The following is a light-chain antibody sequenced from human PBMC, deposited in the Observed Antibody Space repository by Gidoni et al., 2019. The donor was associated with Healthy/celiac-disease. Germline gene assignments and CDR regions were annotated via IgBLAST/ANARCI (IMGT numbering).Light chain of an antibody. CDR1: QSISSY. CDR2: AAS. J-gene: IGKJ3*01. Sequence: DIQMTQSPSSLSASVGDRVTITCLASQSISSYLNWYQQKPGKAPKLLIYAASSLQSGVPSRFSGSGSGTDFTLTISSLQPEDFATYYCQQSYSTPFTLXPXTKVEIK. CDR3: QQSYSTPFT. V-gene: IGKV1-39*01.